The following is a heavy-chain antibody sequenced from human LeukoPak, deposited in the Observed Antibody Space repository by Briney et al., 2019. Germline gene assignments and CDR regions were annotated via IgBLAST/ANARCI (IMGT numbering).Heavy chain of an antibody. V-gene: IGHV3-23*01. D-gene: IGHD6-6*01. Sequence: GGSLRLSCAASGFTFSSYAMRWVRQAPGKGLEWVSAISGSGDSTYYADSVEGRFTISRDNSKNTLYLHMNSLRAEDTAVYYCAKDGYTSSLIHPGATEFDFWGQGTLVTVSS. CDR2: ISGSGDST. J-gene: IGHJ4*02. CDR3: AKDGYTSSLIHPGATEFDF. CDR1: GFTFSSYA.